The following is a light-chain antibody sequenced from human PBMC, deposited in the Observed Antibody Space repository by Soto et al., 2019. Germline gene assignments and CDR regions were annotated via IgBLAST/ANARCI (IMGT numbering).Light chain of an antibody. Sequence: QSVLTQPASLSGSPGQSITISCTGTSSHVGGYNYVSWYQQQPGKAPKLMIYDVSYRPSGVSDRFSGPKSSNTASLTMSGLQSEDEADYCCDSYTSGSSYVFGTGTKVTVL. CDR2: DVS. CDR1: SSHVGGYNY. V-gene: IGLV2-14*01. CDR3: DSYTSGSSYV. J-gene: IGLJ1*01.